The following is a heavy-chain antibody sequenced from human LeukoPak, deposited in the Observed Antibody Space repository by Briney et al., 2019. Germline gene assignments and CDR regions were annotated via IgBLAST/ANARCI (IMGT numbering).Heavy chain of an antibody. J-gene: IGHJ6*02. CDR2: ISYDGSNK. CDR1: GFTFSSYG. CDR3: AKDRGLRWYDYYYYGMDV. D-gene: IGHD4-23*01. Sequence: GGSLRLSCAASGFTFSSYGMHWVRQAPGKGLEWVAVISYDGSNKYYADSVKGRFTISRDNSKNTLYPQMNSLRAEDTAVYYCAKDRGLRWYDYYYYGMDVWGQGTTVTVSS. V-gene: IGHV3-30*18.